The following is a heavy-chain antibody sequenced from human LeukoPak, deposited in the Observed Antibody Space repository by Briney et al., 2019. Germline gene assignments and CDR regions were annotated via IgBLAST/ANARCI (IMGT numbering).Heavy chain of an antibody. Sequence: PGGSLRLSCAASGFTFSDYSMNWVRQAPGKGLEWVSYISSSSSTIYYADSVKGRFTISRDNAKNSLYLQMNSLRAEDTAVYYCARDVDTAMADYWGQGTLVTVSS. J-gene: IGHJ4*02. V-gene: IGHV3-48*01. CDR3: ARDVDTAMADY. CDR2: ISSSSSTI. D-gene: IGHD5-18*01. CDR1: GFTFSDYS.